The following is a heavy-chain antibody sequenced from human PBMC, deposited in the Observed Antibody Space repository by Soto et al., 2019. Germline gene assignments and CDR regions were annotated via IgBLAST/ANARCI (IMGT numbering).Heavy chain of an antibody. CDR1: GFTFSSYA. D-gene: IGHD2-2*01. CDR3: AKDPRYCSSTSCSPY. V-gene: IGHV3-23*01. CDR2: ISGSGGST. Sequence: EVQLLESGGGLVQPGGSLRLSCAASGFTFSSYAMSWVRQAPGKGLEWVSAISGSGGSTYYADCVKGRFTISRDNSKNTLYLQMNSLRAEDTAVYYCAKDPRYCSSTSCSPYWGQGTLVTVSS. J-gene: IGHJ4*02.